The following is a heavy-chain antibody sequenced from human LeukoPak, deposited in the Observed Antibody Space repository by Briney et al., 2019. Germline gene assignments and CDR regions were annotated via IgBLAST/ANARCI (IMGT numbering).Heavy chain of an antibody. V-gene: IGHV3-9*01. J-gene: IGHJ4*02. CDR1: GFTFDDYA. CDR3: ARDQEVFVVVTAGFDY. CDR2: ISWNSGSI. Sequence: GRSLRLSCAASGFTFDDYAMHWVRQAPGKGLEWVSGISWNSGSIGYADSVKGRFTISRDNAKNSLYLQMNSLRAEDTALYYCARDQEVFVVVTAGFDYWGQGTLVTVSS. D-gene: IGHD2-21*02.